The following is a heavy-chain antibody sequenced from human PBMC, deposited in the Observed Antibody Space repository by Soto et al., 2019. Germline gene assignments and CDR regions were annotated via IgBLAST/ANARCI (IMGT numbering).Heavy chain of an antibody. D-gene: IGHD3-9*01. CDR2: INDSESI. Sequence: QVQLQQWGAGPLRPLETLSLTCGVSGGSFSGYYWAWIRQSPGKGVEWIGEINDSESINYNPSLKSRVSISVDTSKNHYSLNLRSVTAADTAVYYCARESHDILTGPPWVWYFDLWGRGTLVTVSS. CDR3: ARESHDILTGPPWVWYFDL. CDR1: GGSFSGYY. J-gene: IGHJ2*01. V-gene: IGHV4-34*01.